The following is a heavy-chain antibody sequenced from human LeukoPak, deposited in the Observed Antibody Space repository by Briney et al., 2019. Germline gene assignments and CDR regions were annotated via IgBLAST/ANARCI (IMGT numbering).Heavy chain of an antibody. V-gene: IGHV3-74*01. D-gene: IGHD2-21*01. CDR3: AKDLHEIAADY. J-gene: IGHJ4*02. Sequence: PGGSLRLSCEASGFTFSSFWMHWVRQVPGKGLVWVARIKGDGITTNYADPAKGRFTVSRDNAKNTVYLQMNSLRAEDTAVYYCAKDLHEIAADYWGQGTLVTVAS. CDR1: GFTFSSFW. CDR2: IKGDGITT.